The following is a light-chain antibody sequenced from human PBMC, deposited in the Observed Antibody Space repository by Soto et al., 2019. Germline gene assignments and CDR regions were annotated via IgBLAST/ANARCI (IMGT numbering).Light chain of an antibody. CDR2: AAS. CDR3: LQDYTSPYT. V-gene: IGKV1-6*01. CDR1: QGVGTD. Sequence: AIQLTQSPSSLSASVGDRVTITCRASQGVGTDLGWYQHKPGKAPKLLIYAASSLETGVPSRFSGSGSGTDFILTISSLQPEDFATYYCLQDYTSPYTFGQGTKLEIK. J-gene: IGKJ2*01.